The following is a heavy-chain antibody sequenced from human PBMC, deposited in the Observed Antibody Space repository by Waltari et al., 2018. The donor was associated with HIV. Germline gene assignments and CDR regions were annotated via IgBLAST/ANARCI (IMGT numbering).Heavy chain of an antibody. J-gene: IGHJ5*02. CDR2: XXXXGNT. V-gene: IGHV4-39*01. D-gene: IGHD2-15*01. CDR3: AXLDCXGGTCSPFDP. CDR1: XXSVFSSVSY. Sequence: GPGXVKPSETXSLXXXXXXXSVFSSVSYWGWIRQPPGRGLEXXXXXXXXGNTYYNXXXXXXXXXSVGVSKNQFSLKLGSVSASDTAVXXCAXLDCXGGTCSPFDPWGQGTLVTVSS.